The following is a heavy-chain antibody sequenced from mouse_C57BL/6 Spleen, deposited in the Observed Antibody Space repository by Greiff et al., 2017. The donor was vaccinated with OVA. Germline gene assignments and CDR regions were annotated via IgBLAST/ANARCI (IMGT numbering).Heavy chain of an antibody. CDR3: ARPGTTRAGFAY. V-gene: IGHV1-80*01. CDR2: IYPGDGDT. Sequence: QVQLQQSGAELVKPGASVKISCKASGYAFSSYWMNWVKQRPGKGLEWIGQIYPGDGDTNYNGKFKGKAALTADKSSSTAYMQLSSLTSEDSAVYFCARPGTTRAGFAYWGQGTLVTVSA. D-gene: IGHD4-1*01. J-gene: IGHJ3*01. CDR1: GYAFSSYW.